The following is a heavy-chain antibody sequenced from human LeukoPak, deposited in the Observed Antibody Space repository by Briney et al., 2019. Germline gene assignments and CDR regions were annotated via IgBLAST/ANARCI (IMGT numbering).Heavy chain of an antibody. CDR1: GGSIRNYY. D-gene: IGHD3-22*01. V-gene: IGHV4-59*01. J-gene: IGHJ5*02. Sequence: SETLSLTCTVSGGSIRNYYWTWIRQPPGKGLEWIGCIYYSGSTNYNPSLKSRVTISVDTSKNQFSLKLSSVTAADTAVYYCAREPGFDSSGYLNWFDPWGQGTLVTVSS. CDR2: IYYSGST. CDR3: AREPGFDSSGYLNWFDP.